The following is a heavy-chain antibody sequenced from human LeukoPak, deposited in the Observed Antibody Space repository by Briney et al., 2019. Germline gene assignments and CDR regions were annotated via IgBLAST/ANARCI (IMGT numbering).Heavy chain of an antibody. Sequence: GRSLRLSCAASGFTFSSYAMHWVRQAPGKGLEWVAVISYDGSNKYYADSVKGRFTISRDNSKNTLYLQMNSLRAEDTAVYYCAKDLDEYWGQGTLVTVSS. CDR2: ISYDGSNK. CDR1: GFTFSSYA. V-gene: IGHV3-30-3*01. D-gene: IGHD3-3*01. J-gene: IGHJ4*02. CDR3: AKDLDEY.